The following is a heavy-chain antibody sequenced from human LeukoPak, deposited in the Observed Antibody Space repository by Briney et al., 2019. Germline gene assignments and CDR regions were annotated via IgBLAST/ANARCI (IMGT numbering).Heavy chain of an antibody. CDR2: INHSGST. Sequence: SETLSLTCAVYGGSFSGYYCSWIRQPPGKGLEWIGEINHSGSTNYNPSLKSRVTISVDTSKNQFSLKLSSVTAADTAVYYCARLRTPLYYYYYYMDVWGKGTTVTVSS. D-gene: IGHD4-17*01. J-gene: IGHJ6*03. V-gene: IGHV4-34*01. CDR3: ARLRTPLYYYYYYMDV. CDR1: GGSFSGYY.